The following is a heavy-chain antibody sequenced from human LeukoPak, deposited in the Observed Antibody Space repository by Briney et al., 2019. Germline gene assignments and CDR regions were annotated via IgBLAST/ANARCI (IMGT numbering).Heavy chain of an antibody. V-gene: IGHV3-48*01. CDR2: ISGSSSTI. D-gene: IGHD5-12*01. J-gene: IGHJ4*02. Sequence: PGGSLRLSCAASTFTFSNYAINWVRQAPGKGLEWLSYISGSSSTILYADSVKGRFTISRDNAKNSLYLQINSLRAEDTAVYYCAKDITRGLATITPDYFDYWGQGTLVTVSS. CDR3: AKDITRGLATITPDYFDY. CDR1: TFTFSNYA.